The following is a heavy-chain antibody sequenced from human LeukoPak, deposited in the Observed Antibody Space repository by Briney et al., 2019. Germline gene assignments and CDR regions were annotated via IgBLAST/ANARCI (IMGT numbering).Heavy chain of an antibody. CDR1: GYSITNGYY. J-gene: IGHJ4*02. V-gene: IGHV4-38-2*01. CDR2: IFHTGTT. CDR3: ARVVRGVIQQYYFDY. D-gene: IGHD3-10*01. Sequence: SETLSLTCAVSGYSITNGYYWGWIRQPPGKGLEWIGSIFHTGTTYYSPSLKSRVTISVDTSKHQFSLKLSSVTAADTAVYYCARVVRGVIQQYYFDYWGQGTLVTVSS.